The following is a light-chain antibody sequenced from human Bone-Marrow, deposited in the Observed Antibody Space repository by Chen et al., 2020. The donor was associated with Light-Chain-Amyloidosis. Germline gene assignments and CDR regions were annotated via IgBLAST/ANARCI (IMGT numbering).Light chain of an antibody. Sequence: QSVLTQPPSASGTPGQRVTISCSGSSSNIGSNYVYWYQQLPGTAPKLLIDGNNRRPSGVPDLFSGSKAGTSASLASSGLGSEDEADYYCAAWDDSLSGVVFGGGTKLTVL. V-gene: IGLV1-47*01. J-gene: IGLJ2*01. CDR3: AAWDDSLSGVV. CDR2: GNN. CDR1: SSNIGSNY.